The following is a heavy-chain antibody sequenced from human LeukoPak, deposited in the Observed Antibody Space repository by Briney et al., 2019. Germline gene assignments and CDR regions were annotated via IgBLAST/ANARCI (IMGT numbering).Heavy chain of an antibody. Sequence: GGSLRLSCAASGFTFSGYSMNWVRQAPGQGLEWVSSISTTSDYIHYADSLKGRVAISRDNAKNSLYLQMNSLRAEDTAVYYCARGGIYSQGFDYWGQGSLVTVSS. D-gene: IGHD6-13*01. J-gene: IGHJ4*02. V-gene: IGHV3-21*01. CDR2: ISTTSDYI. CDR3: ARGGIYSQGFDY. CDR1: GFTFSGYS.